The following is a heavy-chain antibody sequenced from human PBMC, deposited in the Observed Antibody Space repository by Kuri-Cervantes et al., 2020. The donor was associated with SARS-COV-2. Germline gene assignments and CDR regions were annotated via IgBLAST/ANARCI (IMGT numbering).Heavy chain of an antibody. CDR3: ARPDDPITIFGVVIAGGMDV. V-gene: IGHV3-21*01. D-gene: IGHD3-3*01. CDR1: GFTFSSYN. CDR2: ISSSSSYV. J-gene: IGHJ6*02. Sequence: GESLKISCAASGFTFSSYNMNWVRQAPGEGLEWVSSISSSSSYVYYADSVKGRFTISRDNAKNSLYLQMNSLRAEDTAVYYCARPDDPITIFGVVIAGGMDVWGQGTTVTVSS.